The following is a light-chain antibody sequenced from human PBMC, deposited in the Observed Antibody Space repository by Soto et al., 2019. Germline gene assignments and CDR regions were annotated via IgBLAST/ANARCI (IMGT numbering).Light chain of an antibody. CDR3: CSHVGGSSPQWV. Sequence: QSALTHPASVSGSPGQSITISCTGTSNDVGGYNLVSWFQQHPGKAPKLMISEVNKRPSGVSNRFSGSKSANTASLTISGLQAEDEADYYCCSHVGGSSPQWVFGGGTKLTVL. J-gene: IGLJ3*02. V-gene: IGLV2-23*02. CDR1: SNDVGGYNL. CDR2: EVN.